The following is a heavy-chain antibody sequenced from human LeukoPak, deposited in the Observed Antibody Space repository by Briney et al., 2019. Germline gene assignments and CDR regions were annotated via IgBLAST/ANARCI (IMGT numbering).Heavy chain of an antibody. J-gene: IGHJ4*02. CDR2: ISAYNGNT. V-gene: IGHV1-18*01. D-gene: IGHD5-18*01. Sequence: LEWMGWISAYNGNTNHAQKLQGRVTMTTDTSTSTAYMELRSLRSDDTAVYYCARVDTAMVNWGQGTLVTVSS. CDR3: ARVDTAMVN.